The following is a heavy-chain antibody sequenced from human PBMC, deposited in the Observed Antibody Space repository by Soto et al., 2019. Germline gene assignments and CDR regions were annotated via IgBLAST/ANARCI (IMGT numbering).Heavy chain of an antibody. CDR2: IYDSGST. CDR1: GGSISSSSYY. D-gene: IGHD6-19*01. Sequence: QLQLQESGPGLVKPSETLSLTCTVSGGSISSSSYYWGWIRQPPGKGLEWIGSIYDSGSTHYNPSLKSRVTISVDTSKNQFSLKLGSVAAADTAVYYCASRPGAVAGQHFDNWGQGTLVTVSS. V-gene: IGHV4-39*01. CDR3: ASRPGAVAGQHFDN. J-gene: IGHJ4*02.